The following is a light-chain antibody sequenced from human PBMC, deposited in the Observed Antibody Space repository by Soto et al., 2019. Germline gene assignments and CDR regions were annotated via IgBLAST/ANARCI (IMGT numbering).Light chain of an antibody. CDR2: KAS. Sequence: DIQMTQSPSTLSGSVGDRVTITCRASQTISSWLAWYQRKPGKAPKLLIYKASTLKSGVPSRFSGSGSGTEFTLTISSLQPDDFATYYCQQYNSYSLWTFGQGTKVDIK. V-gene: IGKV1-5*03. J-gene: IGKJ1*01. CDR1: QTISSW. CDR3: QQYNSYSLWT.